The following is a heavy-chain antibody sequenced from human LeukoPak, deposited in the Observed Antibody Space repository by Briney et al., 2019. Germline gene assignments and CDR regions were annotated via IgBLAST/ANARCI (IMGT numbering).Heavy chain of an antibody. D-gene: IGHD6-13*01. J-gene: IGHJ4*02. Sequence: SETLSLTCSVSGGSINGNYWTWIRQPPGKGLEWIGYIYDDGTTNYNPSLESRLTMSIDRSASHFSLTLRSVTAADMAVYYCAREYSGFDYWGRGTLVTVSS. CDR1: GGSINGNY. CDR2: IYDDGTT. V-gene: IGHV4-59*01. CDR3: AREYSGFDY.